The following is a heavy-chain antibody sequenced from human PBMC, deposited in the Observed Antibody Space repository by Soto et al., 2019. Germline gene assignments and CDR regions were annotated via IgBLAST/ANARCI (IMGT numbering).Heavy chain of an antibody. CDR1: GGSISSYY. V-gene: IGHV4-59*01. Sequence: SETLSLTCTVSGGSISSYYWSWIRQPPGKGLEWIGYIYYSGNTNYNPSLKSRVTISVDTSKNQFSLKLNSVTAADTAVYYCARSGGSLDYWGKGTLVTVSS. CDR2: IYYSGNT. D-gene: IGHD2-15*01. J-gene: IGHJ4*02. CDR3: ARSGGSLDY.